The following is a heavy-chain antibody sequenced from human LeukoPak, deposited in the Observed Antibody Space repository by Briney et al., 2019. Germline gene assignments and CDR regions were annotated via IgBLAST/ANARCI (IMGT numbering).Heavy chain of an antibody. D-gene: IGHD3-10*01. V-gene: IGHV4-59*08. CDR1: GGSISSYY. CDR3: ARHRITMVRGVTLDAFDI. J-gene: IGHJ3*02. Sequence: PSETLSLTCTVSGGSISSYYWSWIRQPPGKGLEWIGYIYYSGSTNYNPSLKSRVTISVDTSKNQFSLKLSSVTAADTAVYYCARHRITMVRGVTLDAFDIWGQGTMVTVSS. CDR2: IYYSGST.